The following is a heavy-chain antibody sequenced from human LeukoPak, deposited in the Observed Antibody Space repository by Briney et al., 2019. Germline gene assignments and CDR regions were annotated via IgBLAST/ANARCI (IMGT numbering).Heavy chain of an antibody. Sequence: SETLSLTCAVSGYSISSGYYWGWIRQPPGKGLEWIGSIYHSGSTYYNPSLKSRVTISVGTSKNQFSLKLSSVTAADTAVYYCARHQRFLDYFDYWGQGTLVTVSS. CDR2: IYHSGST. CDR1: GYSISSGYY. CDR3: ARHQRFLDYFDY. J-gene: IGHJ4*02. V-gene: IGHV4-38-2*01. D-gene: IGHD1-1*01.